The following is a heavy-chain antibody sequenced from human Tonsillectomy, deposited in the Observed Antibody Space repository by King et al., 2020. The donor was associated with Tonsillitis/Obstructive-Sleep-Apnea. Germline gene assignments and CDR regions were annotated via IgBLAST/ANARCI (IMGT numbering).Heavy chain of an antibody. V-gene: IGHV3-33*01. D-gene: IGHD3-3*01. Sequence: QLVQSGGGVVQPGRSLRLSCAASGFTFSSYGMHWVRQAPGKGLEWVAVIWYDGSNKYYADSVKGRFTIYRDNSKNTLYLQMNSLRAEDTAVYYCAREERITIFGVVTTTFDYWGQGTLVTVSS. CDR3: AREERITIFGVVTTTFDY. CDR1: GFTFSSYG. CDR2: IWYDGSNK. J-gene: IGHJ4*02.